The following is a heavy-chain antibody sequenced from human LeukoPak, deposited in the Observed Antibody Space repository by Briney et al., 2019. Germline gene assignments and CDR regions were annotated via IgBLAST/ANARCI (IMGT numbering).Heavy chain of an antibody. CDR3: ARDLGGSYHYYYYMDV. Sequence: SQTLSLTCAISGDSVSSNSAAWNWIRQSPSRGLEWLGRTYYRSKWYNDYAVSVKSRITINPDTSKNQFSLKLSSVTAADTAVYYCARDLGGSYHYYYYMDVWGKGTTVTISS. J-gene: IGHJ6*03. CDR2: TYYRSKWYN. CDR1: GDSVSSNSAA. V-gene: IGHV6-1*01. D-gene: IGHD1-26*01.